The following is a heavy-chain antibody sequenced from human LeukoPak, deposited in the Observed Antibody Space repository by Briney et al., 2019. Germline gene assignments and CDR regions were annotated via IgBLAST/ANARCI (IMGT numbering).Heavy chain of an antibody. CDR3: AKSRGSGSYSPSFDY. CDR1: GFTFDDYA. CDR2: ISWNSGSI. Sequence: SLRLSCAASGFTFDDYAMHWVRQAPGKGLEWVSGISWNSGSIGYADSVKGRFTISRDNAKNSLYLQMNSLRAEDTALYYCAKSRGSGSYSPSFDYWGQGTLVTVSS. J-gene: IGHJ4*02. V-gene: IGHV3-9*01. D-gene: IGHD3-10*01.